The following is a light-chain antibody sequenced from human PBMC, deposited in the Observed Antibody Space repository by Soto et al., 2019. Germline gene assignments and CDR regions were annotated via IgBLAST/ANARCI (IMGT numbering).Light chain of an antibody. CDR2: GAS. Sequence: EIVLTQSPGTLSLSPGDRATLSCRASQSVSSSYLAWYQQKPGQAPRPLLYGASSRATGIPDRFRGSGSGTDCTLTISRLEPDDVAVYYCQQYGSSPYPFGQGTKLEMK. CDR3: QQYGSSPYP. CDR1: QSVSSSY. V-gene: IGKV3-20*01. J-gene: IGKJ2*01.